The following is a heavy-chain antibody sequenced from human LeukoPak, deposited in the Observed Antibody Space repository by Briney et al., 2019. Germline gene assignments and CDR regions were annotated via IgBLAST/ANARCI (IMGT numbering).Heavy chain of an antibody. D-gene: IGHD1-26*01. J-gene: IGHJ4*02. CDR3: ARGVNSGYFDY. Sequence: SETLSLTCTVSGGSISSYYWSWIRQPPGKGLEWIGHIYYSGSTNYNPSLKSRVTISVDTSKNQFSLKLTSVTAADTAVYYCARGVNSGYFDYCGQGTLVTVSS. CDR1: GGSISSYY. V-gene: IGHV4-59*01. CDR2: IYYSGST.